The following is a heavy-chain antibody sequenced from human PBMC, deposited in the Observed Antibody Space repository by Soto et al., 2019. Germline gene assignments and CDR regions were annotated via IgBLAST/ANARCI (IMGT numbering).Heavy chain of an antibody. D-gene: IGHD4-17*01. Sequence: QVQLVESGGGVVQPGRSLRLSCAASGFTFSDYGMHWVRQAPGKGLEWVAVIWYDGSDKYYADSVKGRFTISRDNSKNTLYLQMNSLRAEDTAIYYCAKIDGRGGDYPLRYWGQGTLVTVSS. CDR2: IWYDGSDK. V-gene: IGHV3-33*06. CDR3: AKIDGRGGDYPLRY. CDR1: GFTFSDYG. J-gene: IGHJ1*01.